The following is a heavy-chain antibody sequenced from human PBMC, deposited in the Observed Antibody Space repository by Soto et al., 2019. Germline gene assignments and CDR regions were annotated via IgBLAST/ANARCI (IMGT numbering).Heavy chain of an antibody. CDR1: GYTFSTYA. CDR2: INGGNGHT. CDR3: ARREGMEENYYCNGMDV. D-gene: IGHD1-1*01. J-gene: IGHJ6*02. V-gene: IGHV1-3*01. Sequence: ASVKVSCKASGYTFSTYALHWVRQAPGQGLEWMGWINGGNGHTRYSQKFKDRVTISRDTPASTAYMELSGLRSEDTAVYYCARREGMEENYYCNGMDVWRQGTTVTVSS.